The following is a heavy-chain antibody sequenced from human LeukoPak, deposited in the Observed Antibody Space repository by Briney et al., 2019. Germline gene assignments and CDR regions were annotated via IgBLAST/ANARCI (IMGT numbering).Heavy chain of an antibody. CDR1: GFTFSDYY. D-gene: IGHD3-22*01. V-gene: IGHV3-11*01. Sequence: PGGSLRLSCAASGFTFSDYYMSWIRQAPGKGLEWVSYISSSGSTIYYADSVKGRFTISRDNAKNSLYLQMNSLRAEDTAVYYCARDLNYYDSSGYGHWGQGTLVTVSS. J-gene: IGHJ4*02. CDR2: ISSSGSTI. CDR3: ARDLNYYDSSGYGH.